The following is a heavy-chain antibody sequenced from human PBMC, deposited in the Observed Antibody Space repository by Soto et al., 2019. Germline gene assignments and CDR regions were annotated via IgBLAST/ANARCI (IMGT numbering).Heavy chain of an antibody. J-gene: IGHJ5*02. D-gene: IGHD1-26*01. Sequence: EVQLVESGGGLVQPGGSLKLSCAASGFTFSGSAMHWVRQASGKGLEWVGRIRSKANSYATAYAASVKGRFTISRDDSKNTAYLQMNSLKTEDTAVYYCTRGRYSGSYFGGFDPWGQGTLVTVSS. CDR1: GFTFSGSA. CDR2: IRSKANSYAT. V-gene: IGHV3-73*02. CDR3: TRGRYSGSYFGGFDP.